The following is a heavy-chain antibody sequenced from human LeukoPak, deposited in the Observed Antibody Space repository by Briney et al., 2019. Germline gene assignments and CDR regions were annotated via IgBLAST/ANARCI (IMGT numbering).Heavy chain of an antibody. Sequence: PGRSLRLSCAASGFTFSSYAMHWVRQAPGKGLEWVAVISYDGSNKYYADSVKGRFTISRDNSKNTLYLQMNSLRAEDTAVYYCARPSSRWGPPHGSSGWYTDAFDIWGQGTMVTVSS. CDR3: ARPSSRWGPPHGSSGWYTDAFDI. V-gene: IGHV3-30-3*01. J-gene: IGHJ3*02. CDR1: GFTFSSYA. CDR2: ISYDGSNK. D-gene: IGHD6-19*01.